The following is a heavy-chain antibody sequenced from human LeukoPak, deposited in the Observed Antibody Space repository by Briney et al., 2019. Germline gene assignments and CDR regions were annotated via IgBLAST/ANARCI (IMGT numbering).Heavy chain of an antibody. D-gene: IGHD6-6*01. J-gene: IGHJ4*02. CDR2: IYYSGST. CDR3: AREGSSSSYFDY. Sequence: PSETLSLTCTVYGDSISCYYWSSLPQPPGKGLEGIGHIYYSGSTNYNPSLKSRVTISVDPSKNQFCLKLSSVTAADTAVYYCAREGSSSSYFDYWAQGTLVSVSS. V-gene: IGHV4-59*01. CDR1: GDSISCYY.